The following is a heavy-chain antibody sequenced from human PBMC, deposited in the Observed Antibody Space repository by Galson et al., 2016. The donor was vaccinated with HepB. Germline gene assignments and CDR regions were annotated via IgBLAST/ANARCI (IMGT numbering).Heavy chain of an antibody. Sequence: LRLSCAASGFNVSDNYINWVRQAPGKGLEWVSVIHTGGGTFYAESVKGRFSVSRDIAKNTIYLQLNSLRVEDTAVYYCARETTVAIHYYGMDVWGQGTTVTVSS. CDR1: GFNVSDNY. CDR3: ARETTVAIHYYGMDV. CDR2: IHTGGGT. V-gene: IGHV3-66*01. D-gene: IGHD4-11*01. J-gene: IGHJ6*02.